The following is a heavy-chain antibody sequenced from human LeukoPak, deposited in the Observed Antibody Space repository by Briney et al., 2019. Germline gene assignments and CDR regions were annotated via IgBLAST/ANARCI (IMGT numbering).Heavy chain of an antibody. CDR3: ARLTWGSGYYDY. V-gene: IGHV3-48*03. Sequence: GGSLRLSCAASGFTFSSFEMNWVRQAPGKGLEWVSYITSSASTIYYAESVKGRFTISRDNAKNSLFLQMNSLRAEDTAVYYCARLTWGSGYYDYWGQGTLVTVSS. CDR2: ITSSASTI. D-gene: IGHD3-22*01. J-gene: IGHJ4*02. CDR1: GFTFSSFE.